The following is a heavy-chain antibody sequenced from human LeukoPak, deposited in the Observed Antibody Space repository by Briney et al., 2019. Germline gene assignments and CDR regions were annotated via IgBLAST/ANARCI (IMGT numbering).Heavy chain of an antibody. D-gene: IGHD3-16*01. J-gene: IGHJ6*02. CDR3: ARGGEGSYGMDV. CDR1: GYTFTGKF. CDR2: INPNSGGT. Sequence: GASVKVSRKASGYTFTGKFTHWVRQAPGQGLEWMGWINPNSGGTNYAQKFQGRVTMTRDTSISTAYMELSRLRSDDTAVYYCARGGEGSYGMDVWGQGTTVTVS. V-gene: IGHV1-2*02.